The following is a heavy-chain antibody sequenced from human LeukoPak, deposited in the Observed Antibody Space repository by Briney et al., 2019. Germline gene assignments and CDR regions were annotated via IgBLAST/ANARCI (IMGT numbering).Heavy chain of an antibody. Sequence: SAISSNGVSTYYADSVTGRFTISRDNSKNTLYLQMGSLRVEDMAVYYCARGQVGATDFDYWGQGTLVTVSS. V-gene: IGHV3-64*02. D-gene: IGHD1-26*01. J-gene: IGHJ4*02. CDR2: ISSNGVST. CDR3: ARGQVGATDFDY.